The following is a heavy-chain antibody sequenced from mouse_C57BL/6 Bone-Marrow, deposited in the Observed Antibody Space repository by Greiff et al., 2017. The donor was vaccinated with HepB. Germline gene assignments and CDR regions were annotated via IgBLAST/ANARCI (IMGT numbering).Heavy chain of an antibody. CDR3: ARQGDSRYFDV. V-gene: IGHV5-15*01. J-gene: IGHJ1*03. CDR2: ISNLAYSI. CDR1: GFTFSDYG. Sequence: EVNVVESGGGLVQPGGSLKLSCAASGFTFSDYGMAWVRQAPRKGPEWVAFISNLAYSIYYADTVTGRFTISRENAKNTLYLEMSSLRSEDTAMYYCARQGDSRYFDVWGTGTTVTVSS.